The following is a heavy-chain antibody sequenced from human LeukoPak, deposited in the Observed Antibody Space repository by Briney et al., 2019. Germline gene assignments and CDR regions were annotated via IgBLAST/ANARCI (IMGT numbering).Heavy chain of an antibody. CDR2: IYSGGST. V-gene: IGHV3-66*01. J-gene: IGHJ3*02. CDR1: GFTVSSNY. Sequence: TGGSLRLSCAASGFTVSSNYMSWVRQAPGKGLEWVSVIYSGGSTYYADSVKGRFTISRDNSKNTLYLQMNSLRAEDTAVYYCAREKDYVDAFDIWGQGTMVTVSS. D-gene: IGHD4-17*01. CDR3: AREKDYVDAFDI.